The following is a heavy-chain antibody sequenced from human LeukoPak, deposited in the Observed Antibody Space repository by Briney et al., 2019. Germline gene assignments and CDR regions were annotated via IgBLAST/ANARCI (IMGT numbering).Heavy chain of an antibody. D-gene: IGHD3-3*01. CDR3: AKDFMRSGYYQPFDY. V-gene: IGHV1-69*04. J-gene: IGHJ4*02. CDR1: GGTFSSYA. CDR2: IIPILGIA. Sequence: ASLKVSCKASGGTFSSYAISWVRQAPGQGLEWVGRIIPILGIANYAQKFQGRVTITADKSTSTAYMELSSLRSEDTAVYYCAKDFMRSGYYQPFDYWGQGTLVTVSS.